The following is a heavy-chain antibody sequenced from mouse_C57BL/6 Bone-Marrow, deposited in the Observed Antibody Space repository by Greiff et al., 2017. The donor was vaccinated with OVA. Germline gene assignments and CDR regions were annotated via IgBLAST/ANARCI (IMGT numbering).Heavy chain of an antibody. V-gene: IGHV1-19*01. J-gene: IGHJ2*01. CDR3: ARVGRALDY. CDR1: GYTFTDYY. CDR2: INPYNGGT. Sequence: EVQLQQSGPVLVKPGASVKMSCKASGYTFTDYYMNWVKQSHGKSLEWIGVINPYNGGTSYNQKFKGKATLTVDKSSSTAYMELNSLTSEDSAVYYCARVGRALDYWGQGTTLTVSS. D-gene: IGHD4-1*01.